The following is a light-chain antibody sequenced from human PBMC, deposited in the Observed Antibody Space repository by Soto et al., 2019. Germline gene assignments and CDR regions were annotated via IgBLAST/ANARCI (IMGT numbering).Light chain of an antibody. CDR3: TSYTSDSTPYV. CDR1: SXDVGTYNY. Sequence: QSVLTQPASVSGSPGQSITISCTGTSXDVGTYNYVSWYQHHPGKAPKLMLYEVTNRPSGVSNRFSGSKSGNTASLTISGLRAEDEADYYCTSYTSDSTPYVFGTGTKVTVL. V-gene: IGLV2-14*01. CDR2: EVT. J-gene: IGLJ1*01.